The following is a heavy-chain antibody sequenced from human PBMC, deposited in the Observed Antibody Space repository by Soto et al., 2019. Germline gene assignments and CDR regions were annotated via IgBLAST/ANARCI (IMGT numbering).Heavy chain of an antibody. CDR2: ISGSGGST. D-gene: IGHD6-6*01. V-gene: IGHV3-23*01. CDR3: AKRPSNYYYYMDV. J-gene: IGHJ6*03. Sequence: SLRLSCAASGFTFSSYAMSWVRQAPGKGLEWVSAISGSGGSTYYADSVKGRFTISRDNSKNTLYLQMNSLRAEDTAVYYCAKRPSNYYYYMDVWGKGTTVTVSS. CDR1: GFTFSSYA.